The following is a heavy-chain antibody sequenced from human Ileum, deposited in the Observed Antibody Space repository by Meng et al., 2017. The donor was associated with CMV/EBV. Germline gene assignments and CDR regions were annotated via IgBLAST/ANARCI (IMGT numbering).Heavy chain of an antibody. CDR1: SYV. CDR3: VKDNRPMSVPTNHYGMDV. D-gene: IGHD6-19*01. CDR2: VSYDGRLT. V-gene: IGHV3-30*18. J-gene: IGHJ6*02. Sequence: SYVMHWVRQATGKGLEWVALVSYDGRLTKYADSVQGRFTISRDNSRNEVYLHMNSLRPEDSGVYKCVKDNRPMSVPTNHYGMDVWGQGAMVTVSS.